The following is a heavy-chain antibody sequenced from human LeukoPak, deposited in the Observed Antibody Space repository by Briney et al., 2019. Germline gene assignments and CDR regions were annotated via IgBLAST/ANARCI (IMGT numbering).Heavy chain of an antibody. V-gene: IGHV1-2*06. J-gene: IGHJ4*02. Sequence: ASVKVSCKASGYTFTDYYMHWVRQAPGQGLEWMGRINPNSGGTNYAQKFQGRVTMTRDTSISTAYMELSRLRSDDTAMYYCARGDGRDSYYGYIDRWGQGPLVTVSS. D-gene: IGHD3-10*01. CDR3: ARGDGRDSYYGYIDR. CDR1: GYTFTDYY. CDR2: INPNSGGT.